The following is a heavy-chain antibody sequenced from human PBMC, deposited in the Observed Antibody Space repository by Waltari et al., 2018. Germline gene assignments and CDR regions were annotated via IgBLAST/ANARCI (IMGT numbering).Heavy chain of an antibody. D-gene: IGHD2-15*01. CDR3: AKARPGRPHGRSRWGMDV. J-gene: IGHJ6*02. CDR1: GFTVSSNY. CDR2: SYSGGST. Sequence: EVQLVESGGGLIQPGGSPRLSCAASGFTVSSNYMSWVRQAPGKGLGWVSVSYSGGSTYYADSVKGRCTISRDNSKNTLYLQMNSLRAEDTAVYYCAKARPGRPHGRSRWGMDVWGQGTTVTVSS. V-gene: IGHV3-66*03.